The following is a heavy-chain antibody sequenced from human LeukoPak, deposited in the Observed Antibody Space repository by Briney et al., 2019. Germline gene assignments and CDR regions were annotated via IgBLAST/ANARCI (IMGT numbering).Heavy chain of an antibody. D-gene: IGHD2-15*01. J-gene: IGHJ5*02. CDR3: ARDWQDWVVAATGPDGWFDP. V-gene: IGHV3-48*03. CDR2: ISSSGSTI. CDR1: GFTFSSYE. Sequence: GGSLRLSCAASGFTFSSYEMNWVRQAPGKGLEWVSYISSSGSTIYYADSVKGRFTISRDNAKNSLSLQMNSLRAEDTAVYYCARDWQDWVVAATGPDGWFDPWGQGTLVTVSS.